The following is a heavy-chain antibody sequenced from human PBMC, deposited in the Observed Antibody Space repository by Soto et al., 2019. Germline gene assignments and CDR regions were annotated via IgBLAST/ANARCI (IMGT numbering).Heavy chain of an antibody. D-gene: IGHD3-10*01. J-gene: IGHJ4*02. CDR2: INVYNGKT. V-gene: IGHV1-18*01. Sequence: QVQLVQSGAEVKKPGASVKVSCKASGYTFSNYGISWVRQAPGQGPEWMGWINVYNGKTNYAQKLQGRVTMTTDTSTNTIYMELRSLKSYDTAVYYCARSAGVVDGDDYWGQGTLVTVSA. CDR1: GYTFSNYG. CDR3: ARSAGVVDGDDY.